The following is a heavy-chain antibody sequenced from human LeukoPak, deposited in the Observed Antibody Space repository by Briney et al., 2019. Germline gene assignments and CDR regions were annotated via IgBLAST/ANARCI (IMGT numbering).Heavy chain of an antibody. D-gene: IGHD4-17*01. J-gene: IGHJ4*02. V-gene: IGHV1-2*02. Sequence: GASVKVSCKASGYTFTGYYMHWVRQAPGQGLEGMGWINPNSGGTNYAQKFQGRVTMTRDTSISTAYMELSRLRSDDTAVFYCARGGYGDYSCVDYWGQGTLVTVSS. CDR1: GYTFTGYY. CDR2: INPNSGGT. CDR3: ARGGYGDYSCVDY.